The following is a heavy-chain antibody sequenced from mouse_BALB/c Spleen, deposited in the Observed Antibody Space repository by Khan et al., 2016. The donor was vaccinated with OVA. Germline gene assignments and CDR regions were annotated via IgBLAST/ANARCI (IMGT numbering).Heavy chain of an antibody. Sequence: QVQLKQSGGEVVRPGTSVKISCKASGYTFTNYWLGWIRQRPGHGLEWIGDIYPGGYFTNYTEQFKGKATLTVDTSSLTANMQISSLTSEDSAVDFCARWATWYFDVWGAGTTVTVSS. CDR2: IYPGGYFT. J-gene: IGHJ1*01. V-gene: IGHV1-63*02. CDR1: GYTFTNYW. D-gene: IGHD3-1*01. CDR3: ARWATWYFDV.